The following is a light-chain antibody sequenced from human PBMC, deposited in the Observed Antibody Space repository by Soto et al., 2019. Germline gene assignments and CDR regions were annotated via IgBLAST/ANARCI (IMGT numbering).Light chain of an antibody. CDR1: SSNIGSHY. CDR3: ATWDHSLSGVI. J-gene: IGLJ2*01. CDR2: TNN. Sequence: QSVLTQPPSASGTPGQRVTISCSGSSSNIGSHYVHWYQHLPGTAPKLLIYTNNQRPSGVPDRFSGSKSGTSASLAISGLRSEDEADSYCATWDHSLSGVIFGGGTKLTVL. V-gene: IGLV1-47*01.